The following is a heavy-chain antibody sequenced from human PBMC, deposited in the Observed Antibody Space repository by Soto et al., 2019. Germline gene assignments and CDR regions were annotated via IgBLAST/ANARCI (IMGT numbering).Heavy chain of an antibody. CDR2: IYYSGST. CDR3: ARGLGVRSSWYSYYFDY. D-gene: IGHD6-13*01. CDR1: GGSISSYY. V-gene: IGHV4-59*01. J-gene: IGHJ4*02. Sequence: QVQLQESGPGLVKPSETLSLTCTVSGGSISSYYWSWIRQPPGKGLEWIGYIYYSGSTNYNPSLKSRVTISVDTSKNQFSLKLSSVTAADTAVYYCARGLGVRSSWYSYYFDYWCQGTLVTVSS.